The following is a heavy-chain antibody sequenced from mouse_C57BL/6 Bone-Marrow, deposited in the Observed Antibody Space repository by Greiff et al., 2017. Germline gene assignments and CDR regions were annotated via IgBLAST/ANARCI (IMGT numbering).Heavy chain of an antibody. CDR1: GYTFTSYW. J-gene: IGHJ2*01. V-gene: IGHV1-50*01. CDR3: ARHGYDLDY. Sequence: VKLQQPGAELVKPGASVKLSCKASGYTFTSYWMQWVKQRPGQGLEWIGEIDPSDSYTNYNQKFKGKATLTVDTSSSTAYMQLSSLTSEDSAVYYCARHGYDLDYWGQGTTLTVSS. D-gene: IGHD2-2*01. CDR2: IDPSDSYT.